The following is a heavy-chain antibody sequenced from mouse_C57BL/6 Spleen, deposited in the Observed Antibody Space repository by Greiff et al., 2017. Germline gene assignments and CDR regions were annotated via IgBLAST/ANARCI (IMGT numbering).Heavy chain of an antibody. CDR1: GYTFTDYN. Sequence: VQLQQSGPELVKPGASVKIPCKASGYTFTDYNMAWVKQSHGKSLEWIGDINPNNGGTIYNQKFKGKATLTVDKSSSTAYMELRSLTSEDTAVYYCARDYYGSRGAMDYWGQGTSVTVSS. V-gene: IGHV1-18*01. D-gene: IGHD1-1*01. J-gene: IGHJ4*01. CDR2: INPNNGGT. CDR3: ARDYYGSRGAMDY.